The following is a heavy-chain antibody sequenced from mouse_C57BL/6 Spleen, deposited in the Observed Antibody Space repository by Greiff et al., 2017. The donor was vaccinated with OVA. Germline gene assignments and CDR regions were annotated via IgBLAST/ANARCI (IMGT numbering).Heavy chain of an antibody. J-gene: IGHJ4*01. CDR1: GYTFTSYT. CDR2: INPSSGYT. D-gene: IGHD2-3*01. V-gene: IGHV1-4*01. CDR3: ARRDYDGALMDY. Sequence: VQLQQSGAELARPGASVKMSCKASGYTFTSYTMHWVKQRPGQGLEWIGYINPSSGYTKYNQKFKDKATLTADKSSSTAYMQLSSLTSEDSAVYYGARRDYDGALMDYWGQGTSVTVSS.